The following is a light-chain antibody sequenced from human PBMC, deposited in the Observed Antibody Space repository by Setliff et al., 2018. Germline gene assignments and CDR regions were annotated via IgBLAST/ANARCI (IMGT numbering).Light chain of an antibody. CDR3: NAYTSGSTYV. Sequence: QSALAQPASVSGSPGQSITISCSGTSSDVGSYDLVSWYQQHPGKAPKLLIYAVSDRPSGVSNRFSGSKSGNTASLTISGLQTEDEADYYCNAYTSGSTYVFGTGTKVTVL. J-gene: IGLJ1*01. CDR1: SSDVGSYDL. CDR2: AVS. V-gene: IGLV2-14*03.